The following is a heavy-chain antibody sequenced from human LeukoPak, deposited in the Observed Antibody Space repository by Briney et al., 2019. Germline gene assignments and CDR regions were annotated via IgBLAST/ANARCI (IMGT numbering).Heavy chain of an antibody. V-gene: IGHV3-64D*09. Sequence: GGSLRLSCSASGFTFSAYAMYWVRQAPGKGLEYVSGISSNGGSSFYADSVKGRFTISRDNSKNTLYLQMSSLRAEDAAVYYCVKITSVTGGDCWGQGTRLTVSS. D-gene: IGHD1-1*01. J-gene: IGHJ4*02. CDR1: GFTFSAYA. CDR3: VKITSVTGGDC. CDR2: ISSNGGSS.